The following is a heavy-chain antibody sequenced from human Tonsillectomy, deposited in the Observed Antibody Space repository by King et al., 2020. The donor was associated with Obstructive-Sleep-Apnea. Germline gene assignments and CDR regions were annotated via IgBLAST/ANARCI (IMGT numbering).Heavy chain of an antibody. V-gene: IGHV4-31*03. D-gene: IGHD3-9*01. J-gene: IGHJ3*02. CDR1: GGSISSGGYY. CDR2: IYYSGST. CDR3: APCRGYSDILTGYHPDAFDI. Sequence: QLQESGPGLVKPSQTLSLTCTVSGGSISSGGYYWSWIRQHPGKGLEWIGYIYYSGSTYYNPSLKSRVTISVDTSKNQFSLKLSSVTAADTAVYYCAPCRGYSDILTGYHPDAFDIWGQGTMVTVSS.